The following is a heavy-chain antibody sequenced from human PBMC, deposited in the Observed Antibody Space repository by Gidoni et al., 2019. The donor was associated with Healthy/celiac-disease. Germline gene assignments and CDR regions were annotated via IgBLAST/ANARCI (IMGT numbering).Heavy chain of an antibody. Sequence: EVQLLESGGGLVQHGGSLRLSCTPSGLPFSSYSMSWVRQAPGKGLEWVSAISGSGGSTYYADSVKGRFTISRDNSKNTLYLQMNSLRAEDTAVYYCAKIRRDGYSVDYWGQGTLVTVSS. J-gene: IGHJ4*02. V-gene: IGHV3-23*01. CDR1: GLPFSSYS. D-gene: IGHD5-18*01. CDR2: ISGSGGST. CDR3: AKIRRDGYSVDY.